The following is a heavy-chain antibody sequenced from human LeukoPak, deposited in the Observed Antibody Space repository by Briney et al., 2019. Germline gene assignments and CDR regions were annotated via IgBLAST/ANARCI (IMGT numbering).Heavy chain of an antibody. V-gene: IGHV4-39*07. J-gene: IGHJ4*02. CDR3: ARGRYDFWSPTYFDY. CDR2: IYTSGST. CDR1: GGSIRTSSYY. D-gene: IGHD3-3*01. Sequence: PSETLSLTCSVSGGSIRTSSYYWGWIRQPPGKGLEWIGRIYTSGSTNYNPSLKSRVTMSVDTSKNQFSLKLSSVTAADTAVYYCARGRYDFWSPTYFDYWGQGTLVTVSS.